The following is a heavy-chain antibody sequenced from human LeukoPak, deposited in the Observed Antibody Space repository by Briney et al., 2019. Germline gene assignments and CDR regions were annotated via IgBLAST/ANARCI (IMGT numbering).Heavy chain of an antibody. Sequence: GGSLRLSCAASGFTFSSYAMSWVRQAPGKGLEWVSAISGSGGSTYYADSVKGRFTISRANSKNTLYLQMKSLRADDTAVYYCAKVPVATITGWFDPWGQGTLVTVSS. J-gene: IGHJ5*02. CDR1: GFTFSSYA. CDR2: ISGSGGST. D-gene: IGHD4-23*01. CDR3: AKVPVATITGWFDP. V-gene: IGHV3-23*01.